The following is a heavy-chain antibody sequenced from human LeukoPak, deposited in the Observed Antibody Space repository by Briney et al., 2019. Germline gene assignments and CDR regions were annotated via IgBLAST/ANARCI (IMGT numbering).Heavy chain of an antibody. CDR2: IWYDGGDK. J-gene: IGHJ4*02. D-gene: IGHD2-21*02. CDR1: GFSFSSYA. V-gene: IGHV3-33*01. Sequence: PGGSLRLSCAASGFSFSSYAMHWVRQAPGKGLEWVAVIWYDGGDKYYADSVKGRFTIPRDNSKNTLYLEMNSLRVEDTAVYYCARGLTQIPRLATGLGHWGQGTLVTVSS. CDR3: ARGLTQIPRLATGLGH.